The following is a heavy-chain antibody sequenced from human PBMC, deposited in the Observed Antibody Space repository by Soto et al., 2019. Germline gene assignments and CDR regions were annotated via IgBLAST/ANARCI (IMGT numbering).Heavy chain of an antibody. CDR2: IYNTGET. CDR3: ARGDGPGSSLGY. V-gene: IGHV4-30-2*01. Sequence: QLQLQESSSGLVKPSQILSLTRAASGGSMSSGGYSWSWIRQPPGRGLQWIVYIYNTGETYYTPSLESRPTISVDRTKNQFSLMLSSVTAAATAVYYCARGDGPGSSLGYWGQGTLVTVSS. J-gene: IGHJ4*02. D-gene: IGHD3-10*01. CDR1: GGSMSSGGYS.